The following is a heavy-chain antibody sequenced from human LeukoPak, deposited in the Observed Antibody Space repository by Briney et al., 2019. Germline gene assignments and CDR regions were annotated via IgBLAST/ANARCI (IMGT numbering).Heavy chain of an antibody. D-gene: IGHD2-2*02. CDR3: AKGPQGGKLLYPPDY. Sequence: GRSLRLSWAASAFTFTRYAMSWVRQARGKGLGWVSAISGSGGSTYYADSVKGRFTISRDNSKNTLYLQMNSLRAEDTAVYYCAKGPQGGKLLYPPDYWGQGTLVTVSS. J-gene: IGHJ4*02. V-gene: IGHV3-23*01. CDR2: ISGSGGST. CDR1: AFTFTRYA.